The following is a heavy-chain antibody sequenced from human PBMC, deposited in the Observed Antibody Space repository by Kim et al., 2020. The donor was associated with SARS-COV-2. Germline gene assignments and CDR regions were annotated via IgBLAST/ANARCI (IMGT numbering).Heavy chain of an antibody. CDR1: GYTFTSYY. CDR3: ARTKYSSSWYGENFDY. V-gene: IGHV1-46*01. D-gene: IGHD6-13*01. J-gene: IGHJ4*02. CDR2: INPSGGST. Sequence: ASVKVSCKASGYTFTSYYMHWVRQAPGQGLEWMGIINPSGGSTSYAQKFQGRVTMTRDTSTSTVYMELSSLRSEDTAVYYCARTKYSSSWYGENFDYWGQGTLVTVSS.